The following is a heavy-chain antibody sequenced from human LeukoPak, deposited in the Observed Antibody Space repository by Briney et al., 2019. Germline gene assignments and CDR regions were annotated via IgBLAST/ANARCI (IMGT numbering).Heavy chain of an antibody. V-gene: IGHV1-69*13. Sequence: SVKVSCKASGGTFSGYTISWVRQAPGQGLEWMGGIITIFGTVNYAQNFQGRVTITADESTSTAYMELSSLKSEDTAVYYCARGPTPDAFDIWGQGTTVTVSS. CDR1: GGTFSGYT. CDR3: ARGPTPDAFDI. D-gene: IGHD4-17*01. J-gene: IGHJ3*02. CDR2: IITIFGTV.